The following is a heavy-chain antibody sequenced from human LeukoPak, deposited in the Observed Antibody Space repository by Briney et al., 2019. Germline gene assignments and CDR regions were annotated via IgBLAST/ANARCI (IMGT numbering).Heavy chain of an antibody. J-gene: IGHJ6*03. Sequence: ASVNVSCQASGYTYTSYGISWVRQAAGHGREGMGWISAYKGNTNYARKLPGRVTITTDTSTSKAYIELRSLRSDDTAVYYCAWSRYYVPFYYMDVWGKGTTVTVSS. CDR3: AWSRYYVPFYYMDV. CDR2: ISAYKGNT. D-gene: IGHD3-3*01. CDR1: GYTYTSYG. V-gene: IGHV1-18*01.